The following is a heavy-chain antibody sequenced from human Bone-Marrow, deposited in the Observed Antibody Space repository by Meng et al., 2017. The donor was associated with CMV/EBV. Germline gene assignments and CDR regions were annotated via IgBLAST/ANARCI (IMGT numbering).Heavy chain of an antibody. Sequence: SETLSLTCTVSGGSVSSGSYYWSWIRQPPGKGLEWIGYIYYSGSTNYNPSRKSRVTISVDTCKDQFSLKLSPVTAADTVVYHCARAYYDFWSGYFYYYYGMDVWGQGTTVTVSS. CDR3: ARAYYDFWSGYFYYYYGMDV. CDR1: GGSVSSGSYY. J-gene: IGHJ6*02. V-gene: IGHV4-61*01. CDR2: IYYSGST. D-gene: IGHD3-3*01.